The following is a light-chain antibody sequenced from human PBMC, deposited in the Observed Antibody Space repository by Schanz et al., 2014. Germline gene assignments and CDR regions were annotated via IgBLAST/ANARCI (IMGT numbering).Light chain of an antibody. CDR1: QSVSSSY. Sequence: EIVLTQSPGTLSLSPGERATLSCRASQSVSSSYLAWYQQKLGQAPRLLIYGTSNRASGIPDKFSGSGSGTDFTLTISGLAPEDFAVYFCQQYGTSPLTFGQGTKVEIK. J-gene: IGKJ1*01. CDR2: GTS. CDR3: QQYGTSPLT. V-gene: IGKV3-20*01.